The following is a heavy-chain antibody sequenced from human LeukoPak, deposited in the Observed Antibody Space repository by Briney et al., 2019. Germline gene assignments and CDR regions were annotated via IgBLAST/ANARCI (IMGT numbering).Heavy chain of an antibody. D-gene: IGHD1-26*01. V-gene: IGHV3-21*01. CDR3: ARRGYHDYSGFDY. Sequence: GGSLRLSCAGSAFTFSSYSMNWVRQAPGKGLEWVSSISGSSSDTYYADSVKGRFTISRDNAKNSLYLQMKSLRAEDTAVYYCARRGYHDYSGFDYWGQGTLVTVSS. CDR2: ISGSSSDT. J-gene: IGHJ4*02. CDR1: AFTFSSYS.